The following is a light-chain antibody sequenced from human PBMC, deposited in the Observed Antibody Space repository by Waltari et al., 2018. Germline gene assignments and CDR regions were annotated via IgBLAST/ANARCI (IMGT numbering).Light chain of an antibody. Sequence: EIVMTQSPATLSVSPGERATLSCRARQSVSSNLAWYQQKPGQAPRLLIYGASTRATGIPARFSGSGSGPEFTLTISSLQSEDFAVYYCQQYNNWPPWWTFGQGTKVEIK. CDR2: GAS. V-gene: IGKV3-15*01. CDR1: QSVSSN. J-gene: IGKJ1*01. CDR3: QQYNNWPPWWT.